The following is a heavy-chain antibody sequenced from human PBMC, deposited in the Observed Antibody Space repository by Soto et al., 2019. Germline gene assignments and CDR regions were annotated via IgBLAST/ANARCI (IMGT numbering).Heavy chain of an antibody. V-gene: IGHV4-30-4*01. CDR1: GGSISSGDYY. CDR2: IYYSGST. Sequence: SETLSLTCTVSGGSISSGDYYWSWIRQPPGKGLEWIGYIYYSGSTYYNPSLKSRVTISVDTSKNQFSLKLSSVTAADTAVYYCARARRRIAGDPNWFDPWGQGTLVTVS. D-gene: IGHD6-13*01. CDR3: ARARRRIAGDPNWFDP. J-gene: IGHJ5*02.